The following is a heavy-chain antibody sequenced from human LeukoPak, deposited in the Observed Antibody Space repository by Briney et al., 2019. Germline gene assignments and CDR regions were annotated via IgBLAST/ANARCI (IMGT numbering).Heavy chain of an antibody. J-gene: IGHJ3*02. D-gene: IGHD3-22*01. CDR1: GFTFSSYE. CDR3: ARKLTTPRQYYDSSGYPSDAFDI. V-gene: IGHV3-48*03. CDR2: ISSSGSTI. Sequence: GGSLRLSCAASGFTFSSYEMDWVRQAPGKGLEWVSYISSSGSTIYYADSVKGRFTISRDNAKNSLYLQMNSLRAEDTAVYYCARKLTTPRQYYDSSGYPSDAFDIWGQGTMVTVSS.